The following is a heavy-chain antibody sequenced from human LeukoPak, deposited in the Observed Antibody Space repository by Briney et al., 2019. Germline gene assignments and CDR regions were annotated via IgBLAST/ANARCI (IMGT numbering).Heavy chain of an antibody. Sequence: SETLSLTCAVYGGSFSGHYSSWMRQPPGKGLEWIGEINHSGSTNYNPSLKSRVTTSVDTSKNQFSLKLSSVTAADTAVYYCARGRRFLERSDYWGQGTLVTVSS. CDR1: GGSFSGHY. CDR2: INHSGST. CDR3: ARGRRFLERSDY. D-gene: IGHD3-3*01. V-gene: IGHV4-34*01. J-gene: IGHJ4*02.